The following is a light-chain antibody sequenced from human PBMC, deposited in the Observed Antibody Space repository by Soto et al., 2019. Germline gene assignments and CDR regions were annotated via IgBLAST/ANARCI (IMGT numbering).Light chain of an antibody. CDR3: QQYSNWPPAIT. CDR2: GSS. CDR1: ETISTN. J-gene: IGKJ5*01. Sequence: EIVLTQSPATLSVSPGERATLSCRATETISTNLAWFQRKPGQPPRLLIYGSSTRATGVPDRFSGSGSGTEFNLIISSLQSEDVALYYCQQYSNWPPAITFGQGTRLEIK. V-gene: IGKV3-15*01.